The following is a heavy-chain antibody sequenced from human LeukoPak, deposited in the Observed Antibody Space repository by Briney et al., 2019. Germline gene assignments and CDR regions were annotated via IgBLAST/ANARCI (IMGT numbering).Heavy chain of an antibody. Sequence: SETLSLTCTVSGGSISSYYWSWIRQPPGKGLEWIGEINHSGSTNYNPSLKSRVTISVDTSKNQFSLKLSSVTAADTAVYYCARGRGGITMVRGVIPGDYWGQGTLVTVSS. CDR2: INHSGST. CDR1: GGSISSYY. D-gene: IGHD3-10*01. J-gene: IGHJ4*02. V-gene: IGHV4-34*01. CDR3: ARGRGGITMVRGVIPGDY.